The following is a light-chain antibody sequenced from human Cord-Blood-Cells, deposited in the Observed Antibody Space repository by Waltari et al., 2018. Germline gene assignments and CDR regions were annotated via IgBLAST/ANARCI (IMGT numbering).Light chain of an antibody. CDR3: QVWDSSSDHWV. J-gene: IGLJ3*02. Sequence: SYVLTQPPSVPLPPGLTARTTSRGNNLGSKSVHGYHQKPGQAPVLVIYYDSDRPSGSPERFSGSNSGNTATLTISRVEAGDEADYYCQVWDSSSDHWVFGGGTKLTVL. CDR2: YDS. CDR1: NLGSKS. V-gene: IGLV3-21*04.